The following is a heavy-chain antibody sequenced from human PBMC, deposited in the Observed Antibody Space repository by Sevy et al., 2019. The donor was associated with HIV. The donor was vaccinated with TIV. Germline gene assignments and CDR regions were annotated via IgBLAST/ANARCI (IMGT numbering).Heavy chain of an antibody. J-gene: IGHJ6*02. CDR1: GFTFSSYS. CDR3: ARDPYAYYAMDV. V-gene: IGHV3-21*01. Sequence: GGSLRLSCAASGFTFSSYSMNWVRQAPGKGLEWVSSISSSSSYIYYADSVKGRFTISRDNAKNSLYLQMNSLRAEDTAVYYCARDPYAYYAMDVWGQGTTVTVSS. CDR2: ISSSSSYI.